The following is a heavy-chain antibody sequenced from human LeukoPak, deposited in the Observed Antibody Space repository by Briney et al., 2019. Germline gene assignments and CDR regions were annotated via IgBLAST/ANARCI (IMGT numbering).Heavy chain of an antibody. D-gene: IGHD6-13*01. Sequence: GGSLRLSCAASGFTFSSYSMNWVRQAPGKGLERVSFISSSSSYIYYADSVKGRFTISRDNAKNSLYLQMNSLRAEDTAMYYCARGEAAVALDFWGKGTTVTVSS. V-gene: IGHV3-21*01. CDR2: ISSSSSYI. CDR3: ARGEAAVALDF. J-gene: IGHJ6*04. CDR1: GFTFSSYS.